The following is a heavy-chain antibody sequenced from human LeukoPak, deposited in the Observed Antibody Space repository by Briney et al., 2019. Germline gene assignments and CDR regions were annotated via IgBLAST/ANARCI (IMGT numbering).Heavy chain of an antibody. D-gene: IGHD3-3*01. CDR2: FDPEDGET. Sequence: ASVKVSCKVSGYTLTELSMHWVRQAPGKGLEWMGGFDPEDGETIYAQKFQGRVTMTEDTSTDTAYMELSSLRSEDTAVYYCATEGFWSGYHPRGDAFDIWGQGTMVTVSS. V-gene: IGHV1-24*01. CDR1: GYTLTELS. CDR3: ATEGFWSGYHPRGDAFDI. J-gene: IGHJ3*02.